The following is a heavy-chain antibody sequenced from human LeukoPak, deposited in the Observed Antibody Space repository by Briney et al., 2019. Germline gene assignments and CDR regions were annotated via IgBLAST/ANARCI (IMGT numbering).Heavy chain of an antibody. CDR3: ARDRASSSWYGRAFDI. J-gene: IGHJ3*02. CDR2: INHSGST. V-gene: IGHV4-34*01. Sequence: PSETLSLTCAVYGGSFSGYYWSWIRQPPGKGLEWIGEINHSGSTNYNPSLKSRVTISVDTSKNQFSLKLSSVTAADTAVYYCARDRASSSWYGRAFDIWGQGTMVTVSS. D-gene: IGHD6-13*01. CDR1: GGSFSGYY.